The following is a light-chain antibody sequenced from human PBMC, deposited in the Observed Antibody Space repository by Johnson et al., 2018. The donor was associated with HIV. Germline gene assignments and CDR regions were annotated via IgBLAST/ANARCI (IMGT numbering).Light chain of an antibody. CDR3: GTWDSSLSTYV. J-gene: IGLJ1*01. V-gene: IGLV1-51*01. Sequence: QSMLTQPPSVSAAPGQKVTISCSGTSSNIGNHYVSWYQLLPGTAPKLLIYDNNQRPSGIPDRFSVSKSGTSATLGITGLQTGDEADYYCGTWDSSLSTYVFGSGTKVTVL. CDR1: SSNIGNHY. CDR2: DNN.